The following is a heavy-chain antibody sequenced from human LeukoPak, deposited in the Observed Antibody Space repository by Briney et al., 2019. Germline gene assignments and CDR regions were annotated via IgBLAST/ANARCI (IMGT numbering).Heavy chain of an antibody. CDR2: IYTSGST. J-gene: IGHJ4*02. CDR1: GGSISRYY. D-gene: IGHD1-14*01. CDR3: AGSPRYIDPFDY. Sequence: PSETLSLTCTVSGGSISRYYWSWIRQPAGKGLEWIGRIYTSGSTNYNPSLKSRVTISVDTSKNQFSLKLSSVTAADTAVYYCAGSPRYIDPFDYWGQGTLVTVSS. V-gene: IGHV4-4*07.